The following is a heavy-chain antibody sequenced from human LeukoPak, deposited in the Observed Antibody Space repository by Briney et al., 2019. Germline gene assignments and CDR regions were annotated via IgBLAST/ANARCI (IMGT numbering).Heavy chain of an antibody. J-gene: IGHJ5*02. CDR1: GYTFSSYD. Sequence: ASVKVSCKASGYTFSSYDINWVRQATGQGLEWVGWMNPNSGNTGYAQRFQGRVTLTRATSISTAYMELSGLTSEDTAVYYCARDSEGGSGWFDPWGQGTLVTVSS. CDR3: ARDSEGGSGWFDP. CDR2: MNPNSGNT. D-gene: IGHD2-15*01. V-gene: IGHV1-8*01.